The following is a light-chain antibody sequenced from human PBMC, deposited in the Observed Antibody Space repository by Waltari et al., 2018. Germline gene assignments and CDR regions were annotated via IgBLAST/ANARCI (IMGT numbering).Light chain of an antibody. CDR2: WAS. CDR1: QSVLYSSNNKNY. J-gene: IGKJ4*01. CDR3: QQYHSTPLT. V-gene: IGKV4-1*01. Sequence: DIVMTQSPDSLAVSLGERATINSKSSQSVLYSSNNKNYLAWYQQKPGQPPKLLIYWASTRESGVPDRFSGSGSGTDFTLTISSLQAEDVAVYYCQQYHSTPLTFGGGTKVEIK.